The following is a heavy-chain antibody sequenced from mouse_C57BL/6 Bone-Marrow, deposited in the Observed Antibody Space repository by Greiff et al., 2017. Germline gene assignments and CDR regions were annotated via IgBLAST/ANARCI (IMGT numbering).Heavy chain of an antibody. CDR1: GYTFTSYG. J-gene: IGHJ1*03. V-gene: IGHV1-81*01. D-gene: IGHD1-1*01. CDR2: IYPRSGNT. Sequence: VKLVESGAELARPGASVKLSCKASGYTFTSYGISWVKQRPGQGLEWIGEIYPRSGNTYYNEKFKGKATLTADKSSSTAYMELRSLTSEDSAVYFCEDYEGYFDVWGTGTTVTVSA. CDR3: EDYEGYFDV.